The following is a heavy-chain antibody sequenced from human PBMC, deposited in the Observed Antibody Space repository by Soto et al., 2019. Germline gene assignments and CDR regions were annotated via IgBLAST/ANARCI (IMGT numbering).Heavy chain of an antibody. V-gene: IGHV4-31*03. J-gene: IGHJ5*02. CDR2: IYYSGST. CDR1: GGSISSGGYY. CDR3: AIDLVWSGGGGDSSGYQPVAS. Sequence: QVQLQESGPGLVKPSQTLSLTCTVSGGSISSGGYYWSWIRQHPGKGLEWIGYIYYSGSTYYNPSLTSRVTISVDTSKNQLSLKLSSVTAADTAVYYCAIDLVWSGGGGDSSGYQPVASWGQGTLVTVSS. D-gene: IGHD3-22*01.